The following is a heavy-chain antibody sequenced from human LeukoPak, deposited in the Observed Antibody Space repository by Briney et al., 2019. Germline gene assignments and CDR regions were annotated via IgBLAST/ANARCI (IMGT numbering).Heavy chain of an antibody. Sequence: SETLPLTCAVYGGSFSGYYWSWIRQPPGKGLEWIGEINHSGSTNYNPSLKSRVTISVDTSKNQFSLKLSSVTAADTAVYYCARCLKGKDRLIYYYYYMDVWGKGTTVTVSS. CDR1: GGSFSGYY. D-gene: IGHD2-8*01. CDR3: ARCLKGKDRLIYYYYYMDV. J-gene: IGHJ6*03. V-gene: IGHV4-34*01. CDR2: INHSGST.